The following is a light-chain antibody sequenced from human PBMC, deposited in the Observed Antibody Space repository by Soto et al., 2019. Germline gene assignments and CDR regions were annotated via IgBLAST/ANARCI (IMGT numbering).Light chain of an antibody. Sequence: QAVLTQPASVSGSPGQSITISCTGSRSDVGGYNYVSWYQEHPGKAAKLMIYDVINRPSGVSNRFSGSKSGNTASLTISGLQAEDEADYYCSSYTSSNTWVFGGGTKLTVL. V-gene: IGLV2-14*01. J-gene: IGLJ3*02. CDR1: RSDVGGYNY. CDR3: SSYTSSNTWV. CDR2: DVI.